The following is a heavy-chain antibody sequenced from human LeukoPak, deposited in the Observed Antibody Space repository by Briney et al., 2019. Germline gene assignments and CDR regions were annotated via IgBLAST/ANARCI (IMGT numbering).Heavy chain of an antibody. D-gene: IGHD1-26*01. V-gene: IGHV1-8*03. J-gene: IGHJ6*03. CDR1: GYTFTSYG. CDR3: ARLRELNYYMDV. Sequence: ASVKVSCKASGYTFTSYGINWVRQATGQGLEWMGWMNPNSGNTGYAQKFQGRVTITRNTSISTAYMELSSLRSEDTAVYYCARLRELNYYMDVWGKGTTVTVSS. CDR2: MNPNSGNT.